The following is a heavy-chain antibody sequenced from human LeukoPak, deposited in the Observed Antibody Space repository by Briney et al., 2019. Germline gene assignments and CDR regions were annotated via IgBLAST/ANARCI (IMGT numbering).Heavy chain of an antibody. CDR3: ARGLWFGDENPPYFDY. V-gene: IGHV4-34*01. Sequence: SETLSLTCAVYGGSFSGYYWSWIRQPPGKGLEWIGEINHSGSTNYNPSLKSRVTISVDTSRNQFSLKLSSVTAADTAVYYCARGLWFGDENPPYFDYWGQGILSPSPQ. CDR1: GGSFSGYY. CDR2: INHSGST. D-gene: IGHD3-10*01. J-gene: IGHJ4*02.